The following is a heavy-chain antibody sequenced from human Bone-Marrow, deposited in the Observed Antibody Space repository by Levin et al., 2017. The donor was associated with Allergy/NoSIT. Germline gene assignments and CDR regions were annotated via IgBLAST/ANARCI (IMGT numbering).Heavy chain of an antibody. CDR3: VHIMISYGGIARDDAFDG. J-gene: IGHJ3*01. CDR1: GFSLSTSGVG. V-gene: IGHV2-5*02. CDR2: FYWDYDR. D-gene: IGHD3-16*01. Sequence: ESGPTLVKPTETLTLTCTFSGFSLSTSGVGVGWVRQPPGEALEWLALFYWDYDRRYRTSLSSRLTITQDTSKNQVVLTMTNLDPVDTATYYCVHIMISYGGIARDDAFDGWGQGIAVTVSA.